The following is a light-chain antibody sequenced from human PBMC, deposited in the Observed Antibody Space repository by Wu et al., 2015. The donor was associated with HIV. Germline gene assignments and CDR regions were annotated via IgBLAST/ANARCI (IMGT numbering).Light chain of an antibody. V-gene: IGKV3-20*01. J-gene: IGKJ1*01. CDR3: QQYGSSPRT. CDR2: HAS. CDR1: KSISNNY. Sequence: TLSCRASKSISNNYLAWISRNLAQAPRLLVYHASSRATGVPDRFSGSGSGTDFTLTISRLEPEDFAVYYCQQYGSSPRTFGQGTKVEIK.